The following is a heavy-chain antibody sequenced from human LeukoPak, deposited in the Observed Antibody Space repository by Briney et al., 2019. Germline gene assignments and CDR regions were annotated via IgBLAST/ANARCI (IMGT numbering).Heavy chain of an antibody. J-gene: IGHJ4*02. D-gene: IGHD3-22*01. CDR1: GFTFSSYE. V-gene: IGHV3-48*03. CDR3: ARDYYDSSGYY. Sequence: GGSLRLSCAASGFTFSSYEMNWVRQAPGKGLEWVSYISSSGSTIYYADFVKGRFTISRDNAKNSLYLQMNSLRAEDTAVYYCARDYYDSSGYYWGQGTLVTVSS. CDR2: ISSSGSTI.